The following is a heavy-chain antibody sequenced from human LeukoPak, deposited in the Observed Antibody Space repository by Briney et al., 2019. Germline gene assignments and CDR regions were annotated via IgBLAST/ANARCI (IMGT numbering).Heavy chain of an antibody. J-gene: IGHJ6*04. D-gene: IGHD3-9*01. CDR3: ARPAYYDILTGSWDYYGMDV. CDR1: GYSFTSYW. CDR2: IDPSDSYT. Sequence: HGESLKISCKGSGYSFTSYWISWVRQMPGKGLEWMGRIDPSDSYTNYSPSFQGHVTISADKSISTAYLQWSSLKASDTAMYYCARPAYYDILTGSWDYYGMDVWGKGTTATVSS. V-gene: IGHV5-10-1*01.